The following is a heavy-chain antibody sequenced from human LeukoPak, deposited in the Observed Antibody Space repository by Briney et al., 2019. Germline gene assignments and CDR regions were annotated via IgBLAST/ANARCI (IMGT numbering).Heavy chain of an antibody. CDR3: AKDPCGGDCYAHDF. CDR1: GFTFSSNS. J-gene: IGHJ4*02. V-gene: IGHV3-30*18. CDR2: ISYDGSNK. D-gene: IGHD2-21*02. Sequence: PGGSLRLSCSASGFTFSSNSMNWVRQAPGKGLEWVAVISYDGSNKYYADSVKGRFTISRDNSKNTLYLQMNSLRAEDTAVYYCAKDPCGGDCYAHDFWGQGTLVTVSS.